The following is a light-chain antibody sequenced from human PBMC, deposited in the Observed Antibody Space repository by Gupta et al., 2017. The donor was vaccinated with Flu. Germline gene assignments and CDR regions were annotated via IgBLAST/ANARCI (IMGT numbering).Light chain of an antibody. CDR1: QSVSNF. CDR2: GAS. J-gene: IGKJ4*02. Sequence: PSSLSASVGDRVTITCRASQSVSNFLHWYQQKPGKAPKLLIYGASTLQGGVPSRFSGSGSGTDFTLTINKLQPADFATYYCQQGDNTPHTFGRGTTVEMK. V-gene: IGKV1-39*01. CDR3: QQGDNTPHT.